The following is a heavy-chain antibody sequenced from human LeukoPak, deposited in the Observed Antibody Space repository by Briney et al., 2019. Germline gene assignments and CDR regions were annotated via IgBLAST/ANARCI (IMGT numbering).Heavy chain of an antibody. Sequence: GGSLRLSCAASGFTFSSYAMSWVRQAPGKGLEWVSAISGSGGSTYYADSVKGRFTISRDNSKNTLYLQMNSLRAEDTAVYYCARVNGYSSGWYSIPEYNWFDPWGQGTLVTVSS. V-gene: IGHV3-23*01. D-gene: IGHD6-19*01. J-gene: IGHJ5*02. CDR2: ISGSGGST. CDR1: GFTFSSYA. CDR3: ARVNGYSSGWYSIPEYNWFDP.